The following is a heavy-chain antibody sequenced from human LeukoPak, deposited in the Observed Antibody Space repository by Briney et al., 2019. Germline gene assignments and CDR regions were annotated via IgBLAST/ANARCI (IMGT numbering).Heavy chain of an antibody. CDR3: ARPLTGYSSGWPFDY. D-gene: IGHD6-19*01. V-gene: IGHV1-69*13. J-gene: IGHJ4*02. CDR2: IIPIFGTA. CDR1: GGTFSSYA. Sequence: SVKVSCKASGGTFSSYAISWVRQAPGQGLEWMGGIIPIFGTANYAQKFQGRVTITADESTSTAYMELSSLRSEDTAVYYCARPLTGYSSGWPFDYWGQGTLVTVSS.